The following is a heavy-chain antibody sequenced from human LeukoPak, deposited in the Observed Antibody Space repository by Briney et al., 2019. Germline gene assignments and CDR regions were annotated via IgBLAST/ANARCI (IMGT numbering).Heavy chain of an antibody. Sequence: GGSLRLSCAASGFTFSSYSMNWVRQAPGKGLEWVSSISSSSSYIYYADSVKGRFTISRDNAKNLLYLQMNSLRAEDTAVYYCARGGGNIAAAGPEIDYWGQGTLVTVSS. CDR2: ISSSSSYI. CDR3: ARGGGNIAAAGPEIDY. D-gene: IGHD6-13*01. CDR1: GFTFSSYS. V-gene: IGHV3-21*01. J-gene: IGHJ4*02.